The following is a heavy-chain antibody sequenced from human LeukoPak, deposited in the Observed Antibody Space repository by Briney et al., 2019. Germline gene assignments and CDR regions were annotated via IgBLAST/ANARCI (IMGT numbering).Heavy chain of an antibody. CDR2: ITPNSGGT. CDR1: GYTFTDYY. V-gene: IGHV1-2*02. J-gene: IGHJ4*02. Sequence: ASVKVSCKASGYTFTDYYLHWVRQAPGQGLEWMGWITPNSGGTYYAENFQGRVTMTRDTSISTAYMELSSLRSDDTAVYYCARDQFYRPYRGEAISFDYWGQGTLVTVSS. D-gene: IGHD3-10*01. CDR3: ARDQFYRPYRGEAISFDY.